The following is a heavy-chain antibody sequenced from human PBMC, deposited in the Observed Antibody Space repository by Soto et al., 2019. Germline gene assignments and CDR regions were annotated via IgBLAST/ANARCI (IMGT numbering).Heavy chain of an antibody. CDR2: IWSDGSRQ. CDR3: AGEPRGGAYDMDV. D-gene: IGHD3-16*01. J-gene: IGHJ6*02. V-gene: IGHV3-33*08. Sequence: QVQLVESGGAVVQPATSLRLSCAASRLTFTTYDMHWVRQAPGKGLEWVALIWSDGSRQFYGDSVMGRFTISRDNSKNTLSLQMNSLRVEDTAVYYCAGEPRGGAYDMDVWGQGTTVTVSS. CDR1: RLTFTTYD.